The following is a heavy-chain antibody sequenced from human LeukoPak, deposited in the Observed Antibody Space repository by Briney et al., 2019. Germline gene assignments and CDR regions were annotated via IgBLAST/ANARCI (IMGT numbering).Heavy chain of an antibody. V-gene: IGHV3-23*01. CDR2: ISGSGAST. Sequence: GGSLRLSCEDSGFTFSTYGMSWVPQAPGNGLEWVSSISGSGASTYYADSVKGRLTISRDNSKNTLYLQMNSLRAEDTAVYYCANLHYDILTGYIYYFDYWGQGTLVTVSS. CDR3: ANLHYDILTGYIYYFDY. CDR1: GFTFSTYG. J-gene: IGHJ4*02. D-gene: IGHD3-9*01.